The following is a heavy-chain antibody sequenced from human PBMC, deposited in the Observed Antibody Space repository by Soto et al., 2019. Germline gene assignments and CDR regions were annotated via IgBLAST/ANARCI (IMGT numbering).Heavy chain of an antibody. Sequence: GGSLRLSCAASGFTFSSYAMSWVRQAPGKGLERVSAISGSGGSTYYADSVKGRFTISRDNSKNTLYLQMNSLRAEDTAVYYCAKTPSSYYYYYYMDVWGKGTTVTVSS. J-gene: IGHJ6*03. CDR1: GFTFSSYA. CDR2: ISGSGGST. CDR3: AKTPSSYYYYYYMDV. D-gene: IGHD6-6*01. V-gene: IGHV3-23*01.